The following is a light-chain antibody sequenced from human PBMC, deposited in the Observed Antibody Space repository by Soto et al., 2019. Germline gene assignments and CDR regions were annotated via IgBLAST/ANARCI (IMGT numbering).Light chain of an antibody. CDR2: GNS. Sequence: QSVLTQPPSVSGAPGQRVTISCTGISSNIGAGYDVHWYQQLPGTAPKLLIYGNSNRPSGVPDRFSGSKSGTSASLAITGLQAEDEADYYCQSYDSSLSALFGGGTQLTVL. J-gene: IGLJ3*02. CDR3: QSYDSSLSAL. V-gene: IGLV1-40*01. CDR1: SSNIGAGYD.